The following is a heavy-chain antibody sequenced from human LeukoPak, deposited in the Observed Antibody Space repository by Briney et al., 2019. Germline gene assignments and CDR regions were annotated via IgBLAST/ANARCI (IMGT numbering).Heavy chain of an antibody. CDR1: GGSISSYY. J-gene: IGHJ4*02. CDR3: ARVGVPAAQIDY. V-gene: IGHV4-59*01. D-gene: IGHD2-2*01. Sequence: SETLSLTCTVSGGSISSYYWSWIRQPLGKGLEWIGYIYYSGSTNYNPSLKSRVTISVDTSKNQFSLKLSSVTAADTAVYYCARVGVPAAQIDYWGQGTLVTVSS. CDR2: IYYSGST.